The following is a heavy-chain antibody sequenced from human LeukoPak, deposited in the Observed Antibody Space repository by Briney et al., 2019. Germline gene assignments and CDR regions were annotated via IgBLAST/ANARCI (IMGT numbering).Heavy chain of an antibody. D-gene: IGHD2-2*01. J-gene: IGHJ4*02. CDR2: IYYSGST. Sequence: SQTLSLTCTVSGGSISSGGYSWSWIRQHPGKGLEWIGYIYYSGSTYYNPSLKSRVTISVDTSKNQFSLKLSSVTAADTAVYYCARGPAATLFDYWGQGTLVTVSS. CDR1: GGSISSGGYS. V-gene: IGHV4-31*03. CDR3: ARGPAATLFDY.